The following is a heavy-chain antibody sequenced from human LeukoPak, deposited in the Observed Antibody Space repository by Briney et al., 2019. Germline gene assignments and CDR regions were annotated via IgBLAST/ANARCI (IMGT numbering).Heavy chain of an antibody. CDR2: IYYSGST. D-gene: IGHD3-22*01. CDR1: GGSISSSSYY. CDR3: ARSFTHDSSGHLRAFDY. Sequence: SETLSLTCTVSGGSISSSSYYWGWIRQPPGKGLEWIGSIYYSGSTYYNPSLKSRVTISVDTSKNQFSLKLSSVTAADTAVYYCARSFTHDSSGHLRAFDYWGQGTLVTVSS. J-gene: IGHJ4*02. V-gene: IGHV4-39*01.